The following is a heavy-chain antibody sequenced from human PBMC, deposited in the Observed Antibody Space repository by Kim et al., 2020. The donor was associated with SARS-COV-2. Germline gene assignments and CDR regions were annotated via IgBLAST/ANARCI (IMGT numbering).Heavy chain of an antibody. V-gene: IGHV3-23*01. CDR2: ISGSGSST. CDR3: AQGVTVAGIPHYGMDV. Sequence: GGSLRLSCTASGFTFSSYAMSWVRQAPGKGLEWVSAISGSGSSTYYADSVKGRFTISRDNSRNTLFLQMNSLRAEDTAVYYCAQGVTVAGIPHYGMDVWG. CDR1: GFTFSSYA. D-gene: IGHD6-19*01. J-gene: IGHJ6*01.